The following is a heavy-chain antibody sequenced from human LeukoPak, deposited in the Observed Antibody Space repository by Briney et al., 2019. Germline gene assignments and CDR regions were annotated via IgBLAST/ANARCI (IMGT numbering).Heavy chain of an antibody. CDR3: ARGNNGPVGPSDY. CDR2: IYYSGST. D-gene: IGHD1-26*01. Sequence: SETLSLTCTVSGGSISSGDYYWSWIRQPPGKGLEWIGYIYYSGSTYYNPSLKSRVTISVDTSKNQFSLKLSSVTAADTAVYYCARGNNGPVGPSDYWGQGTLVTVSS. V-gene: IGHV4-30-4*01. J-gene: IGHJ4*02. CDR1: GGSISSGDYY.